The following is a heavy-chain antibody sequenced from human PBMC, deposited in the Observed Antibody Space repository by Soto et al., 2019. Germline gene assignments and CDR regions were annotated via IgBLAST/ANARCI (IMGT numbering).Heavy chain of an antibody. V-gene: IGHV3-30*18. D-gene: IGHD6-13*01. CDR3: AKDHIAAAGPFAY. CDR1: GFTFSSYG. CDR2: ISYDGSNK. Sequence: GGSLRLSCAAPGFTFSSYGMHWVRQAPGKGLEWVAVISYDGSNKYYADSVKGRFTISRDNSKNTLYLQMNSLRAEDTAVYYCAKDHIAAAGPFAYWGQGTLVTVSS. J-gene: IGHJ4*02.